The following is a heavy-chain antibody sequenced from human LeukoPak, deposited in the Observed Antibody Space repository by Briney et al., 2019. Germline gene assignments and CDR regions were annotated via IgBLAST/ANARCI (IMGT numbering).Heavy chain of an antibody. CDR2: IYYSGST. CDR1: GGSMSSYY. Sequence: SETLSLTCTVSGGSMSSYYWSWIRQSPGKGLEWIGYIYYSGSTNYNPSLKSRVTISVDTSKNQFSLKLSSVTAADTAVYYCARESSYYYGSGSYYMDYWGQGTLVTVSS. D-gene: IGHD3-10*01. J-gene: IGHJ4*02. V-gene: IGHV4-59*12. CDR3: ARESSYYYGSGSYYMDY.